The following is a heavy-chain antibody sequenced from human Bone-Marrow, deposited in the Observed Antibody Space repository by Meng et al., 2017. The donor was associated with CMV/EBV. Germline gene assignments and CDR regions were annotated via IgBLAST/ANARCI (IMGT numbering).Heavy chain of an antibody. CDR2: MNPRSDNT. J-gene: IGHJ5*02. CDR3: ATVVALTTVTTRDYVAPYNWFDP. D-gene: IGHD4-11*01. V-gene: IGHV1-8*01. CDR1: GYTFTSYK. Sequence: ASVKVSCKASGYTFTSYKINWVRQATGQGLEWMGWMNPRSDNTGYAQKFQGRVTMTRNTSISTAYMEVSSLRSEDTAVYYCATVVALTTVTTRDYVAPYNWFDPWGQGTLVTVSS.